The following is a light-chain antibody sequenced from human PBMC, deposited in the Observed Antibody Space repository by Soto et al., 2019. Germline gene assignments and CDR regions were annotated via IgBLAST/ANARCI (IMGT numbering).Light chain of an antibody. Sequence: DVQMTPSPSSLSASVGDRVTITCRASQSSSSYLNWYQQKPGEAPKILIYAASTLQSGVPSRFSGRGSGPDFSLTISSLQPEDFATYYCQQSVSAPVTFGQGTRLEVK. V-gene: IGKV1-39*01. CDR3: QQSVSAPVT. J-gene: IGKJ2*01. CDR2: AAS. CDR1: QSSSSY.